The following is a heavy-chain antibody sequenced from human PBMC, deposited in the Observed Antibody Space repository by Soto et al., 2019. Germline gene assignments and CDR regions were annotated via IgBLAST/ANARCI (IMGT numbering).Heavy chain of an antibody. V-gene: IGHV4-34*09. J-gene: IGHJ3*02. CDR2: INHSGST. Sequence: SETLSLTCAVYGGSFSGYYWSWIRQPPGKGLEWIGEINHSGSTNYNPSLKSRVTISVDTSKNQFSLNLSSVTAADTAVYYCARDRPGGNGAFDIWGQGTMVTVSS. CDR3: ARDRPGGNGAFDI. CDR1: GGSFSGYY. D-gene: IGHD2-15*01.